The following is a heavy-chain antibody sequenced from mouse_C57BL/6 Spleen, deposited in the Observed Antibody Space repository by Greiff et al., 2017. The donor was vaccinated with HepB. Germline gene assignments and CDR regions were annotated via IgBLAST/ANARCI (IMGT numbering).Heavy chain of an antibody. CDR3: ARSYYSNRYYAMDY. J-gene: IGHJ4*01. CDR1: GYTFTSYW. D-gene: IGHD2-5*01. CDR2: IDPSDSET. Sequence: QVQLQQPGAELVRPGSSVKLSCKASGYTFTSYWMHWVKQRPIQGLEWIGNIDPSDSETHYNQKFKDKATLTVDKSSSTAYMHLSSLTSEDSAVYYCARSYYSNRYYAMDYWGQGTSVTVSS. V-gene: IGHV1-52*01.